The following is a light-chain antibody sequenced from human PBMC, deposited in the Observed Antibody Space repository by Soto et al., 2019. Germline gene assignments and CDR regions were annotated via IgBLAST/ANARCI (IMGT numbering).Light chain of an antibody. Sequence: QSLLTQAASVSGSPGQSITISCTGASSDFGDHKSVSWYQHHPGKAPKLIIYEVNYRPSGVSSRFSGSRSGNTASLTISGLQAEDEAHYYCSSSTDTSILFGGGTQLTVL. CDR1: SSDFGDHKS. CDR3: SSSTDTSIL. J-gene: IGLJ2*01. V-gene: IGLV2-14*01. CDR2: EVN.